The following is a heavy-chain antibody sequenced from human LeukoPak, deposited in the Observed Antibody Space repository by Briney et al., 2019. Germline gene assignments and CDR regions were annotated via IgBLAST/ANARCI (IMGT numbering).Heavy chain of an antibody. J-gene: IGHJ4*02. CDR3: ARSQGGGNPNFDY. V-gene: IGHV4-59*01. Sequence: GSLRLSCAASGFTFSSYAMNWVRQPPGKGLEWIGYVSYSGSTEYNPSLKGRVTISLDTSKSQFSLKLSSVTAADTAVYYCARSQGGGNPNFDYWGQGTLVTVSS. CDR2: VSYSGST. CDR1: GFTFSSYA. D-gene: IGHD4-23*01.